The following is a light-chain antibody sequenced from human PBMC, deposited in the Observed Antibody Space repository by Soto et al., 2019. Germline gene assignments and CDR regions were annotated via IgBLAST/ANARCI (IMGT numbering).Light chain of an antibody. V-gene: IGLV2-8*01. Sequence: QSVLTQPASVSGSPGQSITVSCTGTSSDVGGYNYVSWYQQHPGKAPRLMIYEVNKRPSGVPDRFSGSKSGNTASLTVSGLQAEDEADYYCSSYAGSSAAVIFGGGTKLTVL. CDR2: EVN. CDR1: SSDVGGYNY. J-gene: IGLJ2*01. CDR3: SSYAGSSAAVI.